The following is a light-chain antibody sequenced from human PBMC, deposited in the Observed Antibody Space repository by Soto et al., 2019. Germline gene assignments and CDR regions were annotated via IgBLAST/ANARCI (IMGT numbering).Light chain of an antibody. CDR3: SSYTRSTTWV. CDR1: SNDIGASDY. V-gene: IGLV2-14*01. CDR2: RVN. Sequence: QSALTQPASVSGSPGQSITISCTGTSNDIGASDYVSWHQQYPGKAPQLLISRVNNRTSGVSSRFSGSKSGNTASLTISGLQPEDESDFYCSSYTRSTTWVFGGGTQLTVL. J-gene: IGLJ3*02.